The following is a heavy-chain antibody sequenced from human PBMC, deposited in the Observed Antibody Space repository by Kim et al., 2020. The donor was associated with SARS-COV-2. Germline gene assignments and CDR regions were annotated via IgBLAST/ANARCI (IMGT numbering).Heavy chain of an antibody. D-gene: IGHD6-6*01. J-gene: IGHJ6*02. CDR1: GYTLTELS. Sequence: ASVKVSCKVSGYTLTELSMHWVRQAPGKGLEWMGGFDPEDGETIYAQKFQGRVTMTEDTSTDTAYMELSSLRSEDTAVYYCATDRPNVGPFYYYGMDVWGQGTTVTVSS. CDR2: FDPEDGET. CDR3: ATDRPNVGPFYYYGMDV. V-gene: IGHV1-24*01.